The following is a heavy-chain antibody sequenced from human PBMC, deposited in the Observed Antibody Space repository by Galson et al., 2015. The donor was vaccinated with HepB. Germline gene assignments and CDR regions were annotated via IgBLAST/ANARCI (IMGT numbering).Heavy chain of an antibody. CDR2: ISRSGNNI. CDR3: VKDPSHPAYGSGSYYWNYYYYYGMDV. J-gene: IGHJ6*02. D-gene: IGHD3-10*01. V-gene: IGHV3-64D*06. CDR1: GFTFSTYA. Sequence: SLRLSCAASGFTFSTYAMHWVRQAPGRGLEHVSAISRSGNNIYYADSVKGRFTISRDNPKNTLYLQMSSLRAEDTAVYYCVKDPSHPAYGSGSYYWNYYYYYGMDVWGQGTTVTVSS.